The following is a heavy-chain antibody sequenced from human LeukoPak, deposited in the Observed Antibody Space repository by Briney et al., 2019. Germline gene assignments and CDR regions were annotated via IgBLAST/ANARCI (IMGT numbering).Heavy chain of an antibody. Sequence: GGSLRLSCAGSGFTFSRYGMHWVRQAPGKGLELVAFIRFDGSNKYYADSVKGRFTISRDNSKNTLHLQMSSLRGEDTAVYYCAKDFTYAVAGRGDFDYWGQGTLVTVSS. V-gene: IGHV3-30*02. J-gene: IGHJ4*02. CDR2: IRFDGSNK. D-gene: IGHD6-19*01. CDR3: AKDFTYAVAGRGDFDY. CDR1: GFTFSRYG.